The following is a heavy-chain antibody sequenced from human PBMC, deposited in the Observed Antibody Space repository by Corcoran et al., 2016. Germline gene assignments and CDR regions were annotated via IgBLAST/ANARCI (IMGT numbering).Heavy chain of an antibody. CDR3: VRGPYSSGWTGVY. V-gene: IGHV3-48*04. D-gene: IGHD6-19*01. J-gene: IGHJ4*02. CDR2: IISGSSSL. CDR1: GFTFSDYS. Sequence: EVQLVEAGGDLVQPGGSLRLSCTASGFTFSDYSMIWVRQAPGKGLEWISFIISGSSSLWYAASVMGRLTISRENARNSVYLQMNSLRAEDTAGYYCVRGPYSSGWTGVYWGQGALVTVSS.